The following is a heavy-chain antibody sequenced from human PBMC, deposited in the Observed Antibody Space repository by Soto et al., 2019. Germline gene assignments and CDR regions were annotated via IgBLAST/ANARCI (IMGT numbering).Heavy chain of an antibody. Sequence: SETLSLTCTVSGGSISSGGYYWSWIRQHPGKGLEWIGYIYYSGSTYYNPSLKSRVTISVDTSKNQFSLKLSSVTAADTAVYYCARAPRIRAAAGAYYFDYWGQGTLVPVS. D-gene: IGHD6-13*01. J-gene: IGHJ4*02. CDR2: IYYSGST. CDR1: GGSISSGGYY. CDR3: ARAPRIRAAAGAYYFDY. V-gene: IGHV4-31*03.